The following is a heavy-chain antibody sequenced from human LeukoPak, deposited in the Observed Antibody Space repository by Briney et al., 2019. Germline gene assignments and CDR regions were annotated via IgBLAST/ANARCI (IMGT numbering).Heavy chain of an antibody. Sequence: GGSLRLSCAASGFTFSSYSMNWVRQAPGKGLEWVSYISSGNTTIYYADSVKGRFTISRDNAKNSLYLQMNSLRDEDTAMYYCARLTTVTTTFDYWGQGTLVTVSS. CDR3: ARLTTVTTTFDY. V-gene: IGHV3-48*02. CDR2: ISSGNTTI. J-gene: IGHJ4*02. CDR1: GFTFSSYS. D-gene: IGHD4-17*01.